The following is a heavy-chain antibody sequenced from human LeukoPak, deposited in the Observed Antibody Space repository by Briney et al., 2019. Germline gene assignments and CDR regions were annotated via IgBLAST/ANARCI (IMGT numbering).Heavy chain of an antibody. J-gene: IGHJ4*02. CDR1: GGSFSGYY. Sequence: SETLSLTCAVYGGSFSGYYWSWIRQPPGKGLEWIGEINHSGSTNYNPSLKSRVTISVDTSKNQFSLKLSSVTAAETAVYYCARAQQLASDHQPFDYWGQGTLVTVSS. V-gene: IGHV4-34*01. CDR3: ARAQQLASDHQPFDY. D-gene: IGHD6-13*01. CDR2: INHSGST.